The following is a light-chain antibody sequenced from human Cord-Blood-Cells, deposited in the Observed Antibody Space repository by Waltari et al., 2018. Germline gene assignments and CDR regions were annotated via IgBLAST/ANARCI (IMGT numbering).Light chain of an antibody. CDR1: SSDVGSYNL. J-gene: IGLJ2*01. CDR2: EVS. V-gene: IGLV2-23*02. CDR3: CSYAGSSTFVV. Sequence: QSALTQPASVSGSPGQSITISCTGTSSDVGSYNLVSWYQQHPGKAPKLMIYEVSKRPSGVSNRFSGSKAGNTAALTCSGLQAEDEADYYCCSYAGSSTFVVFGGVTKLAVL.